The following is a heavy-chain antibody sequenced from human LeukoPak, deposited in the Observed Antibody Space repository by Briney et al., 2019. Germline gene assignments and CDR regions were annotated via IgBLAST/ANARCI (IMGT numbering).Heavy chain of an antibody. V-gene: IGHV4-34*01. J-gene: IGHJ4*02. CDR1: GGSFSGYY. Sequence: PSETLSLTCAVYGGSFSGYYWSWIRQPPGKGLEWVGEINHSGSTNYNPSLKSRVTISVDTSKNQFSLKLSSVTAADTAVYYCARAGGIVVVVAAPRFDYWGQGTLVTVSS. D-gene: IGHD2-15*01. CDR3: ARAGGIVVVVAAPRFDY. CDR2: INHSGST.